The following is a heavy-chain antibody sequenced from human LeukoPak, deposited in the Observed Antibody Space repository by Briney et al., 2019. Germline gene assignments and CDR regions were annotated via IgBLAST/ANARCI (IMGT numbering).Heavy chain of an antibody. Sequence: GGSLRLSCAASGFTFSRYYMSWVRQTPGKGLEWVSGISGNGVKTFYADSVKGRFTISRDNSKKTVDLQMNSLRVEDTAIFYCAKIVVPAAYYFYGMDVWGQGTTVTVSS. D-gene: IGHD2-2*01. V-gene: IGHV3-23*01. CDR3: AKIVVPAAYYFYGMDV. J-gene: IGHJ6*02. CDR1: GFTFSRYY. CDR2: ISGNGVKT.